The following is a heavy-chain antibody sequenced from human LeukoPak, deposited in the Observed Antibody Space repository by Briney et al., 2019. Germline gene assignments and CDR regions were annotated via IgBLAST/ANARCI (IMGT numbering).Heavy chain of an antibody. CDR1: GFTFDDYA. CDR3: ASFQGMDV. CDR2: ISWNSGSI. Sequence: PGRSLRLSCAASGFTFDDYAMHWVRQAPGKGLEWVSGISWNSGSIGYADSVKGRFTISRDNAKNSLYLQMNSLRAEDTAVYYCASFQGMDVWGQGTTVTVSS. V-gene: IGHV3-9*01. J-gene: IGHJ6*02.